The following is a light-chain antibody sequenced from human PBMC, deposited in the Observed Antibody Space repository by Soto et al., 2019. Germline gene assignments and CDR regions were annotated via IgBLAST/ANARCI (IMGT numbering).Light chain of an antibody. Sequence: EIVLTQSPATLSLSPGEGATLSCRASQSVSSYLAWYQQKPGQAPRLLIYDASNRATGIPARFSGSGSGTDFTLPISSMGPEDFAVYYGQQRRNWRWRSGKGTKV. CDR2: DAS. V-gene: IGKV3-11*01. CDR3: QQRRNWRWR. CDR1: QSVSSY. J-gene: IGKJ1*01.